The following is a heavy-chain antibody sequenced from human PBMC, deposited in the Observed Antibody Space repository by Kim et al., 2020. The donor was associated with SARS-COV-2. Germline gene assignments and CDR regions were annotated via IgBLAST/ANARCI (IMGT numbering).Heavy chain of an antibody. D-gene: IGHD2-15*01. CDR1: GFTFGDYA. J-gene: IGHJ3*02. Sequence: GGSLRLSCTASGFTFGDYAMSWVLQAPGKGLEWVGFIRSKAYGGTTEYAASVKGRFTISRDDSKSIAYLQMNSLKTEDTAVYYCTRDDPIVVVRWDDAFISGAKGQWSPSLQ. CDR3: TRDDPIVVVRWDDAFIS. CDR2: IRSKAYGGTT. V-gene: IGHV3-49*04.